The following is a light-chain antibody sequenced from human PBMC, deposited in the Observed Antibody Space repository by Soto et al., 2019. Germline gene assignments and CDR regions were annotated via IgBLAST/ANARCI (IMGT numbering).Light chain of an antibody. CDR2: GAS. V-gene: IGKV1-5*01. CDR1: QSISSW. Sequence: DLQMTQSPSTLSASVGDRVTITCRASQSISSWLAWYQQKPGKAPNLLIYGASNLQSGVPSRFSGSGSGTEFTLTINSLQPDDFATYYCQQYNGDSGTFGQGTKVEIK. J-gene: IGKJ1*01. CDR3: QQYNGDSGT.